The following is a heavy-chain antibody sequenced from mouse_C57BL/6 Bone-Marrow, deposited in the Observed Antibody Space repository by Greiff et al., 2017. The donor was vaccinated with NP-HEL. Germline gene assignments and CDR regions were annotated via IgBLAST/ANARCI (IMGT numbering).Heavy chain of an antibody. CDR2: ISDGGSYT. Sequence: EVQLVESGGGLVKPGGSLKLSCAASGFTFSSYAMSWVRQTPEKRLAWVATISDGGSYTYYPDNVKGRFTISRDNAKNNLYLQMSHLKSEDTAMYYCARDDGYYVNYAMDYWGQGTSVTVSS. CDR3: ARDDGYYVNYAMDY. CDR1: GFTFSSYA. J-gene: IGHJ4*01. D-gene: IGHD2-3*01. V-gene: IGHV5-4*01.